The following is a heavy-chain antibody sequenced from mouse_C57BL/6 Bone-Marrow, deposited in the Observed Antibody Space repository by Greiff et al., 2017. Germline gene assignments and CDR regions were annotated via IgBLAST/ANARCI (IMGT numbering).Heavy chain of an antibody. CDR1: GYTFTSYT. J-gene: IGHJ3*01. V-gene: IGHV1-4*01. CDR2: INPSSGYT. Sequence: QVQLQQSGAELARPGASVKMSCKASGYTFTSYTMHWVKQRPGQGLEWIGYINPSSGYTKYNQKFKDKATLTADKSSNTAYMQLSRLTSEDSAVYYCAYYDYDGSWFAYWGQGTLVTVSA. CDR3: AYYDYDGSWFAY. D-gene: IGHD2-4*01.